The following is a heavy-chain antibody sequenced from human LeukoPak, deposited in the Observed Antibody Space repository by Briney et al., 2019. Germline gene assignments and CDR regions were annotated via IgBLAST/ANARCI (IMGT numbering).Heavy chain of an antibody. D-gene: IGHD3-3*01. CDR2: IKAETDGGTT. CDR1: GFTFNSAW. V-gene: IGHV3-15*01. Sequence: GGSLRLSCAASGFTFNSAWMSWVRQAPGKGLEWVAQIKAETDGGTTDYAAPVKGRFTISRDGSKNMVFLQMNSLKTDDTALYYCTWSGLKIESWGQGTLVTVSS. CDR3: TWSGLKIES. J-gene: IGHJ4*02.